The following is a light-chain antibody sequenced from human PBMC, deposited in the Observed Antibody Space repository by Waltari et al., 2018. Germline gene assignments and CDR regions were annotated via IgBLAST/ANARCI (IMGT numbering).Light chain of an antibody. J-gene: IGKJ4*01. CDR1: QGISSY. CDR2: GAS. CDR3: QQHNTFPLT. Sequence: IQLTQSPSSLSAPVGDRVNIACRASQGISSYVAWYQQKPGKAPKLLIYGASTLQSGVPSRFSGSGSGTDFTLIISDLQPEDFATYYCQQHNTFPLTFGGGTKVEIK. V-gene: IGKV1-9*01.